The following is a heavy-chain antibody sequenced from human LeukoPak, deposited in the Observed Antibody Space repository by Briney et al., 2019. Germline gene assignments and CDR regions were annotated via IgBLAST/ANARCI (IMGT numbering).Heavy chain of an antibody. Sequence: SETLSLTCTVSGGSISSYYWSWIRQPPGKGLEWIGYIYYSGSTNYNPSLKSRVTISVDTSKNQFSLKLSSVTAADTAVYYCARSSSRWLVQYYYYYMDVWGKGTTVTISS. CDR2: IYYSGST. CDR3: ARSSSRWLVQYYYYYMDV. V-gene: IGHV4-59*01. D-gene: IGHD6-19*01. CDR1: GGSISSYY. J-gene: IGHJ6*03.